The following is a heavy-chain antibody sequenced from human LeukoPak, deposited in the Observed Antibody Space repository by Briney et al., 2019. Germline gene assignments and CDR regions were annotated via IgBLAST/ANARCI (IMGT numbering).Heavy chain of an antibody. J-gene: IGHJ6*03. CDR3: ARGPRNYYYMDV. CDR2: IYYSGST. Sequence: SETLSLTCTVSGGSISSYYWSWIRQPPGKGLEWIGYIYYSGSTNYNPSLKSRVTISVDTSKNQFSLKLGSVTAADTAVYYCARGPRNYYYMDVWGKGTTVTVSS. CDR1: GGSISSYY. V-gene: IGHV4-59*01.